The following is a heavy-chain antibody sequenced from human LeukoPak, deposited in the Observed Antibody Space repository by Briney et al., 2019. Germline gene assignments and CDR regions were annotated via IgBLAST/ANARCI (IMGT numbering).Heavy chain of an antibody. Sequence: SETLSLTCTVSGGSISSYYWSWIRQPPGKGLEWIGYIYYSGSNNYNPSLKSRVTISVDTSKNQFSLKLSSVTAADTAVYYCARLSTGDEAIDYWGQGTLVTVSS. CDR2: IYYSGSN. V-gene: IGHV4-59*08. D-gene: IGHD7-27*01. J-gene: IGHJ4*02. CDR1: GGSISSYY. CDR3: ARLSTGDEAIDY.